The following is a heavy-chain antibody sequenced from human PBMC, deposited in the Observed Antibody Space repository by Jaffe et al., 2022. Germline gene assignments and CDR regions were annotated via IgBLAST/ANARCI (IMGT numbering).Heavy chain of an antibody. J-gene: IGHJ6*03. Sequence: QVQLVESGGGVVQPGRSLRLSCAASGFTFSSYGMHWVRQAPGKGLEWVAVISYDGSNKYYADSVKGRFTISRDNSKNTLYLQMNSLRAEDTAVYYCAKDPYCSGGSCYGDYYYYMDVWGKGTTVTVSS. V-gene: IGHV3-30*18. D-gene: IGHD2-15*01. CDR2: ISYDGSNK. CDR1: GFTFSSYG. CDR3: AKDPYCSGGSCYGDYYYYMDV.